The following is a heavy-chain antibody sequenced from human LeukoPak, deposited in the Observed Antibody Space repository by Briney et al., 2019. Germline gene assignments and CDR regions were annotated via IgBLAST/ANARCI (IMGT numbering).Heavy chain of an antibody. CDR1: RYSFTSYW. Sequence: GESLKISCKGSRYSFTSYWIGWVRQMPGKGLEWMGIIYPGDSDTRYSPSFQGQVTISADKSINTAYLQWSSLKASDTAMYYCASSHAGSNPHFDYWGQGTLVTVSS. CDR2: IYPGDSDT. V-gene: IGHV5-51*01. D-gene: IGHD3-10*01. CDR3: ASSHAGSNPHFDY. J-gene: IGHJ4*02.